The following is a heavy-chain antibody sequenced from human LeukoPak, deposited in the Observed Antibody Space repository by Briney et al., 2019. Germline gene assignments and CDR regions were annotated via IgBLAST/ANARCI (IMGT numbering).Heavy chain of an antibody. CDR1: GGSFSGYY. D-gene: IGHD5-18*01. CDR2: INHSGST. Sequence: SETLSLTCAVYGGSFSGYYWSWIRQPPGKGLEWIGEINHSGSTNYNPSLKSRVTISVDTSKNQFSLKLSSVTAADTAVYYCARLRGYSYGYYYYYYMDVWGKGTTVTISS. CDR3: ARLRGYSYGYYYYYYMDV. V-gene: IGHV4-34*01. J-gene: IGHJ6*03.